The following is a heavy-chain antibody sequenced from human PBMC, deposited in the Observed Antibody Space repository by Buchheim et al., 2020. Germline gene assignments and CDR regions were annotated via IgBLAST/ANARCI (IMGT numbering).Heavy chain of an antibody. D-gene: IGHD6-19*01. CDR2: ISGDYTV. CDR3: AKPSSGWTSFDK. Sequence: AQLVASGGGVVQPGGSLRLSCAASGFTFSNNPMHWVRQAPGKGLEWVSYISGDYTVYYADSVKGRFTISRDNSKNALYLQMNSLRAEDTALYYCAKPSSGWTSFDKWGRGTL. J-gene: IGHJ4*02. CDR1: GFTFSNNP. V-gene: IGHV3-48*01.